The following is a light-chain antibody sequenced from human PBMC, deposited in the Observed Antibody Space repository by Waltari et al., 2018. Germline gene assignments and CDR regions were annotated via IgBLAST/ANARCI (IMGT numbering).Light chain of an antibody. CDR3: SSRTSSITWV. CDR1: SSDVGAYDY. J-gene: IGLJ3*02. V-gene: IGLV2-14*03. Sequence: QSALTQPASVSGSPGQSITISCTGTSSDVGAYDYVSWYQQHPGKAPKVVIYAVTKRPSGVSNRCSGSKSGSTASLTISGLQAEDEADYYCSSRTSSITWVFGGGTKLTVL. CDR2: AVT.